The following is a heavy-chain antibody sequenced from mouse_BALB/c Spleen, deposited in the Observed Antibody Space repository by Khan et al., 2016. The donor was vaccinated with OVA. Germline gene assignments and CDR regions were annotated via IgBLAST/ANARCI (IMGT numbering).Heavy chain of an antibody. V-gene: IGHV2-6-1*01. CDR2: IWSDGST. D-gene: IGHD2-10*01. J-gene: IGHJ4*01. CDR3: ARQPYYHYNIMDY. CDR1: GFSLTNYG. Sequence: VQLQESGPGLVAPSQSLSITCTISGFSLTNYGVHWVRQPPGKGLEWLVVIWSDGSTTYNSDLKSRLTISKDNSKSQVFLKMNSLQTDDTAMYFCARQPYYHYNIMDYWGQGTSVTLSS.